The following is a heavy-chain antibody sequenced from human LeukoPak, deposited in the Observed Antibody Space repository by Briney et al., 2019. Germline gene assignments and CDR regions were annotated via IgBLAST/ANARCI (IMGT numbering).Heavy chain of an antibody. V-gene: IGHV3-23*01. Sequence: GGSLRLSCAASGFIFSSYAMSWVRQAPGKGLEWVSAISGSGGSTYYADSVKGRFTISRDNSKNTLFLQMNSLRAEDTAVYYCAKALYCSGGSCYYEEESPYNYFDYWGQGTLVTVSS. CDR1: GFIFSSYA. D-gene: IGHD2-15*01. CDR2: ISGSGGST. CDR3: AKALYCSGGSCYYEEESPYNYFDY. J-gene: IGHJ4*02.